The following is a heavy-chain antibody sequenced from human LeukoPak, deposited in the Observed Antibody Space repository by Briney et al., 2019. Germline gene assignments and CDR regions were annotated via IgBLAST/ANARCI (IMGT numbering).Heavy chain of an antibody. Sequence: PGGSLRLSCAASGINFSSYVLNWVRQAPGRGLECVATVSGSGGNTHYADSVKGRFTISRDNSKNTLYLQMISLRAEDAAVYHCAKGRSRSGSFYDAMDVWGQGTTVTVSS. D-gene: IGHD3-10*01. CDR1: GINFSSYV. V-gene: IGHV3-23*01. CDR2: VSGSGGNT. CDR3: AKGRSRSGSFYDAMDV. J-gene: IGHJ6*02.